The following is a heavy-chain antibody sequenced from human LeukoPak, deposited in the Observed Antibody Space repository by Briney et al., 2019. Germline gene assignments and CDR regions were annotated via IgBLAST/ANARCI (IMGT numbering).Heavy chain of an antibody. CDR3: ARLDSGYGKYYFDY. J-gene: IGHJ4*02. CDR1: GGSINSYY. D-gene: IGHD5-12*01. Sequence: PSETLSLTCTVSGGSINSYYWSWIRQPPGKGLEWIVYIYHRGSTNYNSSLKSRVSISVDTSKNRFYLKLTSVTAADTAVYYCARLDSGYGKYYFDYWGQGTLVTVSS. CDR2: IYHRGST. V-gene: IGHV4-59*08.